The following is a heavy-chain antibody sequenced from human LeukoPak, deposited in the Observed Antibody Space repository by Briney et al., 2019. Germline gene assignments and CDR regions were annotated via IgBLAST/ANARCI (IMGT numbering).Heavy chain of an antibody. Sequence: SETLSLTCTVSGGSISSYYWSWIRQPPGKGLEWIGYFSLGGSGTTSYTSSLKSRVTISVDKSKNQFSLKLSSVTAADTAVYYCATTLNSSGRTFDIWGQGTMVTVSS. CDR2: FSLGGSGTT. CDR1: GGSISSYY. V-gene: IGHV4-59*12. D-gene: IGHD6-25*01. J-gene: IGHJ3*02. CDR3: ATTLNSSGRTFDI.